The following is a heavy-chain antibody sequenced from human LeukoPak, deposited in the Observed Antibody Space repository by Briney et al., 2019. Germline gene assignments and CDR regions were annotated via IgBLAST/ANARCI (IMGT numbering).Heavy chain of an antibody. V-gene: IGHV1-69*06. Sequence: VKFSCKVSGGTFSSYAISWVRQAPGQGLEWMGRIIPIFGTADYAQKFQGRVTIAADKSTSTAYMELSSLRSEDTAVYYCAREGYCSGGSCYSDYYYYMDVWGKGTTVTVSS. J-gene: IGHJ6*03. D-gene: IGHD2-15*01. CDR1: GGTFSSYA. CDR3: AREGYCSGGSCYSDYYYYMDV. CDR2: IIPIFGTA.